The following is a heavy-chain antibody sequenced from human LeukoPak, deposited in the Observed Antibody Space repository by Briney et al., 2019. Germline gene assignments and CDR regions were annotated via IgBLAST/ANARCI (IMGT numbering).Heavy chain of an antibody. Sequence: PGGSLRLSCAASGFTFSSYSMNWVRQAPGKGLEWVSSISSSSSYIYYADSVKGRFTISRDNAKNSLYLQMNSLRAEGTAVYYCARGVTPNFDYWGQGTLVTVSS. CDR3: ARGVTPNFDY. V-gene: IGHV3-21*01. CDR1: GFTFSSYS. D-gene: IGHD5-18*01. CDR2: ISSSSSYI. J-gene: IGHJ4*02.